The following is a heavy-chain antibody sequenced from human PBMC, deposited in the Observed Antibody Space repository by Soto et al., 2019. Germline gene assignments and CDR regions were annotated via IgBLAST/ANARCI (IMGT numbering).Heavy chain of an antibody. CDR2: INPNSGGT. Sequence: ASVKVSCKASGYTFTGYYMHWVRQAPGQGLEWMGWINPNSGGTNYAQKFQGRVTMTRDTSISTAYMELSRLRSDDTAVYYCARDLRYDSSGYMVYWGQGTLVTVSS. D-gene: IGHD3-22*01. CDR3: ARDLRYDSSGYMVY. CDR1: GYTFTGYY. J-gene: IGHJ4*02. V-gene: IGHV1-2*02.